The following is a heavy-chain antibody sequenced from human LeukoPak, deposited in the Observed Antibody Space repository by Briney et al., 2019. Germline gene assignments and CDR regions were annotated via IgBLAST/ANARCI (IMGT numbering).Heavy chain of an antibody. Sequence: SVKVSCKASGDTFSSYTISWVPHAPGQGLEWMGRIIPILGIANYAQNFQRRVTITADKSTSTAYMELSSLRSEDTAVYYCARGQSGWKEFDYWGQGTLVTVSS. V-gene: IGHV1-69*02. CDR1: GDTFSSYT. D-gene: IGHD1-1*01. J-gene: IGHJ4*02. CDR3: ARGQSGWKEFDY. CDR2: IIPILGIA.